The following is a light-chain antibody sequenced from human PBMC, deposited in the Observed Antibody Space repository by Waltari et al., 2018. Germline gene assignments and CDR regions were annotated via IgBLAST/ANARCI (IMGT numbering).Light chain of an antibody. CDR1: QSVSSY. Sequence: EIVLTQSPATLSLSPGERATLSCRASQSVSSYLAWYQQKPGQAPRLRIYDASNRATGIPARFSGSGSGTDFTLTISSLEPEDFAVYYCQQRSNWPLTFGAGTRVEIK. J-gene: IGKJ4*01. CDR2: DAS. V-gene: IGKV3-11*01. CDR3: QQRSNWPLT.